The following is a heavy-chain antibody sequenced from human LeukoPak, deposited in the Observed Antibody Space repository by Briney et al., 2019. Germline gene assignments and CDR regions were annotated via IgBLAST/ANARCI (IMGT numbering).Heavy chain of an antibody. V-gene: IGHV3-30*03. CDR1: GFTLNSYG. J-gene: IGHJ4*02. CDR2: ISYDGSNK. D-gene: IGHD6-13*01. CDR3: AGIAAAGFDY. Sequence: GRSLRLSCAASGFTLNSYGMHRVRQAPGKGLEWVAVISYDGSNKYYADSVKGRFTISRDNSKNTLYLQMNSLRAEDTAVYYCAGIAAAGFDYWGQGTLVTVSS.